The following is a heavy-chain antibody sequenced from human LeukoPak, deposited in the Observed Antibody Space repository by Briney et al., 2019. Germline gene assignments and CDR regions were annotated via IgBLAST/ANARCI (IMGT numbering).Heavy chain of an antibody. CDR2: TYYRSKWYY. CDR1: GHSVASISVA. CDR3: ALARSEYHYGMDV. V-gene: IGHV6-1*01. J-gene: IGHJ6*02. Sequence: SPTLSLRCAISGHSVASISVAWNSIWQSQSRGLEWLGRTYYRSKWYYEYAVSVKGRININPDPSKNQFSLQLNSVTPEDTAVYYCALARSEYHYGMDVWGQGTTVTVSS.